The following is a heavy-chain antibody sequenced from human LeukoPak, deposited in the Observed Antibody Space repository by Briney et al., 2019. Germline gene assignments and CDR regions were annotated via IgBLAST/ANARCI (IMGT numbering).Heavy chain of an antibody. J-gene: IGHJ2*01. CDR1: GYTFTGYY. Sequence: ASVKVSCKASGYTFTGYYMHWVRQAPGQGLEWMGRINPNSGGTNYAQKFQGRVTMTRDTSISTAYMELSRLRSDDTAVYYCATGPGRYGVTGTTYFDLWGRGTLVTVSS. CDR3: ATGPGRYGVTGTTYFDL. D-gene: IGHD1-7*01. V-gene: IGHV1-2*06. CDR2: INPNSGGT.